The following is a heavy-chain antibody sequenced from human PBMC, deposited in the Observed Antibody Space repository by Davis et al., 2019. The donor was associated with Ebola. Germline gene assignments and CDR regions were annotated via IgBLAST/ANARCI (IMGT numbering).Heavy chain of an antibody. CDR2: MNPNSGNT. CDR1: GNTISTYT. V-gene: IGHV1-8*01. CDR3: ASYDYGDHDY. Sequence: ASVKVSCKASGNTISTYTIDWVRQATGQGLEWMGWMNPNSGNTGYAQKFQGRVTMTRDTSTSTVYMELSSLRSEDTAVYYCASYDYGDHDYWGQGTLVTVSS. D-gene: IGHD4-17*01. J-gene: IGHJ4*02.